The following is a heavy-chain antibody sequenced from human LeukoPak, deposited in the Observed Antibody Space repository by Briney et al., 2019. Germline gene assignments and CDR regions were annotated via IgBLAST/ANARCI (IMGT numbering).Heavy chain of an antibody. V-gene: IGHV1-2*02. J-gene: IGHJ4*02. D-gene: IGHD1-26*01. CDR3: ARVKPVGAPPLPDY. Sequence: ASVKVSCKASGYTFTGYYMHWVRQAPGQGLEWMGWINPNSGGTNYALKFQGRVTMTRDTSISTAYMELSRLRSDDTAVYYCARVKPVGAPPLPDYWGQGTLVTVSS. CDR2: INPNSGGT. CDR1: GYTFTGYY.